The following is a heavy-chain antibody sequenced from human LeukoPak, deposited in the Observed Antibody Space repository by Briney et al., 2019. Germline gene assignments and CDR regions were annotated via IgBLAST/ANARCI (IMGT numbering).Heavy chain of an antibody. CDR2: ISGSGGST. Sequence: GGSLRLYCAAPGVILRGYTIRSVRQAPGKGLEWVSTISGSGGSTYYADSVKGRFTISRDNSKNTVYLQMNSLRAEDTAVYYCAKDRPCINGVCHGDFDYWGQGTLVTVSS. V-gene: IGHV3-23*01. D-gene: IGHD2-8*01. CDR1: GVILRGYT. J-gene: IGHJ4*02. CDR3: AKDRPCINGVCHGDFDY.